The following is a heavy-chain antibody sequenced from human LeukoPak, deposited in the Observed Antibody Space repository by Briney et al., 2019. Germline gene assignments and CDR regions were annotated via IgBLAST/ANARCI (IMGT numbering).Heavy chain of an antibody. V-gene: IGHV4-34*01. Sequence: NPSETLSLTCAVYGGSSSGYYWSWIRQPPGKGLEWIGEINHSGSTNYNPSLKSRVTISVDTSKNQFSLKLSSVTAADTAVYYCASSGVGATGDYFDYWGQGTLVTVSS. J-gene: IGHJ4*02. D-gene: IGHD1-26*01. CDR1: GGSSSGYY. CDR2: INHSGST. CDR3: ASSGVGATGDYFDY.